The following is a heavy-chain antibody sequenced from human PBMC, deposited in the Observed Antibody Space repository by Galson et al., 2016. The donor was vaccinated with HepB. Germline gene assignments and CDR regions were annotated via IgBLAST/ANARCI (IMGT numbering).Heavy chain of an antibody. CDR1: GFTFSSYA. J-gene: IGHJ3*02. D-gene: IGHD3-16*01. CDR3: VKDQGGTWGAFDI. V-gene: IGHV3-64D*06. Sequence: SLRLSCAASGFTFSSYAIHWVRQAPGKGLEYLSEITGNGAITYYADSVKGRFTISRDNSRNTLYLQMSSLTTEDTAVYYCVKDQGGTWGAFDIWGQGTLVTGCS. CDR2: ITGNGAIT.